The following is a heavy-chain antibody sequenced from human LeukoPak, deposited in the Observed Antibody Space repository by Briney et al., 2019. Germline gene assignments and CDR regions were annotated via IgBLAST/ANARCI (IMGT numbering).Heavy chain of an antibody. CDR2: INPNSGGT. V-gene: IGHV1-2*02. D-gene: IGHD3-3*01. CDR3: ARVEGYYDFWSGYYRDNWFDP. J-gene: IGHJ5*02. CDR1: GYTFTGYY. Sequence: ASVKVSCKASGYTFTGYYMHWVRQAPRQGLEWMGWINPNSGGTNYAQKFQGRVTMTRDTSISTAYMELSRLRSDDTAVYYCARVEGYYDFWSGYYRDNWFDPWGQGTLVTVSS.